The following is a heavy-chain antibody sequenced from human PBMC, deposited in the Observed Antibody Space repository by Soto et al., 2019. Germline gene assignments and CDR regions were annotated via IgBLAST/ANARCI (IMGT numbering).Heavy chain of an antibody. CDR3: ARTDRDFYGLDV. CDR1: GFTFRNYD. CDR2: ISAAGDP. V-gene: IGHV3-13*05. J-gene: IGHJ6*02. Sequence: EVQLVESGGGLVQPGGSLRLSCEASGFTFRNYDMHWVRQGTGKGLEWVSGISAAGDPDYADSVEGRFTISRESAQNSFFLQMNSLRVGDTAVYYCARTDRDFYGLDVWGQGTRVIVSS.